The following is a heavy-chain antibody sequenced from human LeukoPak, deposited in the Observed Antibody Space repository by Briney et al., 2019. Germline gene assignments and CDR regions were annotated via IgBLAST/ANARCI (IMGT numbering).Heavy chain of an antibody. CDR2: IYSSGTT. Sequence: GGSLRLSCAASGINVSSNYMSWVRQAPGKGLEWGSVIYSSGTTYYADSVRGRFSISRDNFKNTVYLQMNSLRAEDTAVYYCARDGAAGDISYYDYYMDVWGKGTTVTVSS. CDR3: ARDGAAGDISYYDYYMDV. J-gene: IGHJ6*03. D-gene: IGHD3-10*01. V-gene: IGHV3-53*01. CDR1: GINVSSNY.